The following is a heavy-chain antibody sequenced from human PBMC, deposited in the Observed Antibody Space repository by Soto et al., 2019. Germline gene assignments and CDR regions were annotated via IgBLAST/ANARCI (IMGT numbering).Heavy chain of an antibody. CDR1: GGTFSSYA. J-gene: IGHJ6*02. D-gene: IGHD1-26*01. V-gene: IGHV1-69*13. CDR2: IIPIFGTA. CDR3: ARGRSYGRNGWTSYYYYGMDV. Sequence: GASVKVSCKASGGTFSSYAISWVRQAPGQGLEWMGGIIPIFGTANYAQKFQGRVTITADESTSTAYMELSSLRSEDTAVYYCARGRSYGRNGWTSYYYYGMDVWGQGTTVTVSS.